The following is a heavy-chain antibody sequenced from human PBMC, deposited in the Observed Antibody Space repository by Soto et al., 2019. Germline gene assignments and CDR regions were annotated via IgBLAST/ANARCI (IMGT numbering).Heavy chain of an antibody. V-gene: IGHV4-31*03. CDR3: ARRDRSGYSYWLDT. J-gene: IGHJ5*02. CDR2: ISYSGST. D-gene: IGHD3-22*01. Sequence: SETLSLTCTVSGGSISDGYYWSWVRQHPGKGLEWIGSISYSGSTSYNPSLKSRLTISVDRSKSQFSLNLSSVTAADTAVYYCARRDRSGYSYWLDTWGQGTLVTVSS. CDR1: GGSISDGYY.